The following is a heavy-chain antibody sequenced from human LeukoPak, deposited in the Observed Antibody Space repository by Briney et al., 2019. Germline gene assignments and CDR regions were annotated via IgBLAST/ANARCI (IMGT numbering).Heavy chain of an antibody. CDR1: GYTFINHD. CDR2: MNSKSGDT. D-gene: IGHD3-22*01. V-gene: IGHV1-8*01. CDR3: ARSDVGYYYDSSGYYAFDY. Sequence: GASVKVSCKASGYTFINHDIDWVRQATGQGLEWMGWMNSKSGDTGYSTKFQGRVTMTRDTSISTAYLELSSLRSEDTAVYYCARSDVGYYYDSSGYYAFDYWGQGTLVTVSS. J-gene: IGHJ4*02.